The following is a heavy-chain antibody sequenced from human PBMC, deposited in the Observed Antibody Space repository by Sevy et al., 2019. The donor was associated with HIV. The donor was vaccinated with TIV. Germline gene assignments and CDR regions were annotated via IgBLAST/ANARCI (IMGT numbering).Heavy chain of an antibody. J-gene: IGHJ6*02. CDR1: GFTFSDYY. D-gene: IGHD4-17*01. CDR2: ISGSDSTI. CDR3: ARDHVKDVDLGDYYYYAFDV. V-gene: IGHV3-11*01. Sequence: GGSLRLSCAASGFTFSDYYMSWIRQAPGKGLEWSSYISGSDSTIYYADSVKGRFTISRDNARNSLYLQMNSLRAEDTAVYYCARDHVKDVDLGDYYYYAFDVWGQGTTVTVSS.